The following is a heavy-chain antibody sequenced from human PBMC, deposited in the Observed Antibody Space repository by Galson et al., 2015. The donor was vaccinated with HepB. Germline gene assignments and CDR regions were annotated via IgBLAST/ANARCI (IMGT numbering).Heavy chain of an antibody. V-gene: IGHV4-59*01. D-gene: IGHD5-24*01. CDR2: IYYTGST. CDR3: AREGVQITPDGSLPGYWFDP. Sequence: ETLSLTCSVSGGSISSYYWSWIQQPPGKGLEWIGYIYYTGSTNYNPSLKSRVTISVDTSKNQFSLKVSSVTAADTAVYYCAREGVQITPDGSLPGYWFDPWGQGTLVTVSS. CDR1: GGSISSYY. J-gene: IGHJ5*02.